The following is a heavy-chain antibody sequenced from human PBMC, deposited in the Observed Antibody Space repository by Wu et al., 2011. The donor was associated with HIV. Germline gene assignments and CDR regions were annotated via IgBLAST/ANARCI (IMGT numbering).Heavy chain of an antibody. CDR1: GFTLTDHY. J-gene: IGHJ6*03. D-gene: IGHD2-2*01. CDR3: ARVEVIVPVGGYYYMDV. CDR2: INPTDGST. Sequence: QVQLMQSGAEVKRPGASVKVSCTASGFTLTDHYMHWVRQVRGQGLEWMGIINPTDGSTKYEQRFEGRVTMTRDTPTNTVYMELSRLTFDDTAVYYCARVEVIVPVGGYYYMDVWGEGDHGHRLF. V-gene: IGHV1-46*01.